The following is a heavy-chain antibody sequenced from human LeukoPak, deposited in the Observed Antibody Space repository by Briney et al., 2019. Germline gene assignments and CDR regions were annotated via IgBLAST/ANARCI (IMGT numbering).Heavy chain of an antibody. Sequence: GGSLRLSCAASGFTFSSYWMTWVRQAPGRGLEWVANIKQDGSDKYYVDSVKGRFTISRDNAKNSLYLQMNSLRAEDTALYYCAKDISSEEGGWFDPWGQGTLVTVSS. CDR3: AKDISSEEGGWFDP. V-gene: IGHV3-7*03. CDR1: GFTFSSYW. D-gene: IGHD1-26*01. CDR2: IKQDGSDK. J-gene: IGHJ5*02.